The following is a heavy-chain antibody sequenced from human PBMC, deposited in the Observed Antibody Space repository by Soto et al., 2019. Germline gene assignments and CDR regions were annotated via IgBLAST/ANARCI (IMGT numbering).Heavy chain of an antibody. CDR2: IWYDGSNE. V-gene: IGHV3-33*01. Sequence: QEQLVESGGGVVQPGRSLRLSCAASGFTFNRNGMHWVRQAPGKGLERVAVIWYDGSNEYYAYSVKGRFTISSDNSKITLYLQMTSLGVEDTAVYYCARGSMITLGGVLDYYGMDVWGQGTTVTVSS. J-gene: IGHJ6*02. CDR1: GFTFNRNG. D-gene: IGHD3-16*01. CDR3: ARGSMITLGGVLDYYGMDV.